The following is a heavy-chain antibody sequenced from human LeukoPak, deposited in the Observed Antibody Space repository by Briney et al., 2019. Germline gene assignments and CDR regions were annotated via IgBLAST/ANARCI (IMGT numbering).Heavy chain of an antibody. CDR1: GYTFTGYY. CDR3: AREMIGYSSGWYGGWFDP. D-gene: IGHD6-19*01. J-gene: IGHJ5*02. Sequence: ASVKVSCKASGYTFTGYYMHWVRQAPGRGLEWMGWINPNSGGTNYAQKFQGRVTMTRDTSISTAYMELSRLRSDDTAVYYCAREMIGYSSGWYGGWFDPWGQGTLVTVSS. CDR2: INPNSGGT. V-gene: IGHV1-2*02.